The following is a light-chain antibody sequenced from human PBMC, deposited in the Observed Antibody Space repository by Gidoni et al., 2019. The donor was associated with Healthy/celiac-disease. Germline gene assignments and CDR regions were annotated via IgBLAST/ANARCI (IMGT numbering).Light chain of an antibody. J-gene: IGKJ4*01. CDR3: QQSYSTSRT. CDR2: AAS. Sequence: DIQMTQSPSSLSASVGDRVTITCRASQSISSYLNWYQQKPGKAPKLLIYAASSLQSGVPSRFSGSGSGTDFTLTISSLQPEDFATYYCQQSYSTSRTFXGXTKVEIK. CDR1: QSISSY. V-gene: IGKV1-39*01.